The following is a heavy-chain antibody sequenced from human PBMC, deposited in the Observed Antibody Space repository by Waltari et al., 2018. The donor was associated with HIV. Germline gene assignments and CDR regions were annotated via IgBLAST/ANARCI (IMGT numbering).Heavy chain of an antibody. CDR2: ISFDGSDK. CDR3: AKSLHYYDSSGYWVRDWYYAMDV. J-gene: IGHJ6*02. D-gene: IGHD3-22*01. CDR1: GFNFSNYG. Sequence: QVQVVESGGGVVQPGRSLRLSCAASGFNFSNYGMHWVRQAPGKGLVWVTFISFDGSDKYYADSVKGRFTISRDNSKNTLYLQMNSLRPEDTAVYYCAKSLHYYDSSGYWVRDWYYAMDVWGQGTTVTVSS. V-gene: IGHV3-30*18.